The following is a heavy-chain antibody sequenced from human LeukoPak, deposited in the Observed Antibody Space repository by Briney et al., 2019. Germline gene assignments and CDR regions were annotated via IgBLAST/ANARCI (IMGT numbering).Heavy chain of an antibody. J-gene: IGHJ4*01. CDR3: ARDIHSSRFDY. CDR2: INNGDTT. D-gene: IGHD1-26*01. V-gene: IGHV3-66*01. Sequence: GGSLRLSCAASGFTDNTNHMSWVRQAPGKGLEWVSIINNGDTTYYADSVKGRFTISRDNARDSVYLQMNNLRADDTAVYYCARDIHSSRFDYWGHGTLVTISS. CDR1: GFTDNTNH.